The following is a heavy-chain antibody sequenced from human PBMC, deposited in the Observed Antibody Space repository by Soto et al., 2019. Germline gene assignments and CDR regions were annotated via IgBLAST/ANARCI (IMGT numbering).Heavy chain of an antibody. CDR3: APALMPDYSGYDLRTTTAPRQPGT. J-gene: IGHJ4*02. V-gene: IGHV1-24*01. D-gene: IGHD5-12*01. Sequence: GTAVKGCCEVSGYTRTGLSMHSAGHCAGKGLEWMGGFGPEDGETIYAQQFQGRVTITQDTSTDTASLALRTLRSAHTAVYYCAPALMPDYSGYDLRTTTAPRQPGTRGQGTLVTGSS. CDR2: FGPEDGET. CDR1: GYTRTGLS.